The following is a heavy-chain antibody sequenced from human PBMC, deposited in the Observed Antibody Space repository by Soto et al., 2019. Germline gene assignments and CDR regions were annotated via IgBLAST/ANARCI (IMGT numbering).Heavy chain of an antibody. D-gene: IGHD3-22*01. CDR3: ARGHRHDSSGYYYVWYFDL. J-gene: IGHJ2*01. CDR1: GDSISSGDYY. V-gene: IGHV4-31*03. CDR2: IYNSRST. Sequence: SETLSLTVTVSGDSISSGDYYWSCIRQYPWKGLEWIVYIYNSRSTFYNPSLKSRFSISEDRSKNQFSLKMTSVTAADTAVYYCARGHRHDSSGYYYVWYFDLWGRGTLVTVSS.